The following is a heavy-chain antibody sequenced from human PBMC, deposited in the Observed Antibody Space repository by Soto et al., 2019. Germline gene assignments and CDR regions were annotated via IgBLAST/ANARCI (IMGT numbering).Heavy chain of an antibody. CDR3: ARSADYGDYAYYFDY. V-gene: IGHV1-69*13. CDR2: IIPIFGTA. CDR1: GGTFSSYA. D-gene: IGHD4-17*01. J-gene: IGHJ4*02. Sequence: ASVKVSYKASGGTFSSYAISWVRQAPGQGLEWMGGIIPIFGTANYAQKFQGRVTITADESTSTAYMELSSLRSEDTAVYYCARSADYGDYAYYFDYWGQGTLVTVSS.